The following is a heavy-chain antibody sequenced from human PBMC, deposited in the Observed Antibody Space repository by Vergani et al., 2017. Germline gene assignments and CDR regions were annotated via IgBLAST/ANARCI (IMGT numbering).Heavy chain of an antibody. CDR2: IYSGGST. D-gene: IGHD4-17*01. V-gene: IGHV3-NL1*01. Sequence: QVQLVESGGGVVQPGRSLRLSCAASGFTFSSYGMHWVRQAPGKGLEWVSVIYSGGSTYYADSVKGRFTISRDNSKNTLYLQMNSLRAEDTAVYYCAREGDYGDYVFDYWGQGTLVTVSS. CDR1: GFTFSSYG. CDR3: AREGDYGDYVFDY. J-gene: IGHJ4*02.